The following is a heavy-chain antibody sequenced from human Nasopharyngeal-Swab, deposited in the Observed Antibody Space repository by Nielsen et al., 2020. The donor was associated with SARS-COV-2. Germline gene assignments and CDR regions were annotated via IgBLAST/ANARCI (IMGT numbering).Heavy chain of an antibody. CDR2: IKQDGSEK. CDR1: GFSFSTYW. D-gene: IGHD3-16*02. CDR3: ARQGVFVPAYFHQYYMDV. J-gene: IGHJ6*03. Sequence: GESLKIPCAASGFSFSTYWMTWVRQAPGKGPEWVANIKQDGSEKYYVDSVKGRFTVSRDNPKNLLYLQVNSLRAEDTAVYYCARQGVFVPAYFHQYYMDVWGKGTTVTVSS. V-gene: IGHV3-7*03.